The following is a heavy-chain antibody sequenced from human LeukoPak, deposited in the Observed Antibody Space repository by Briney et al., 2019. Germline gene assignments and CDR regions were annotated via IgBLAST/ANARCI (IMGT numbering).Heavy chain of an antibody. CDR2: INPNTGGT. CDR3: ARGRSGNSVGPGGCFDL. CDR1: GATFSGSY. V-gene: IGHV1-2*02. J-gene: IGHJ4*02. D-gene: IGHD5/OR15-5a*01. Sequence: ASVKVSCKTSGATFSGSYIHWLRQAPGQGLEWMGWINPNTGGTTYAQRFHGRVTMTRDSSISTAYMELSTLRSDDTAVYSCARGRSGNSVGPGGCFDLWGQGTLVTVSS.